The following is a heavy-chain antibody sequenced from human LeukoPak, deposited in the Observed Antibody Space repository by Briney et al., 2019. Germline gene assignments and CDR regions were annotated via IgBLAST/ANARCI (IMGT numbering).Heavy chain of an antibody. D-gene: IGHD5-18*01. V-gene: IGHV4-39*07. Sequence: SETLSLTCTVSGGSISSSSHYWGWIRQPPGKGLEWIGSIYYSGSTYYNPSLKSRVTISVDTSKNQFSLKLSSVTAADTAVYYCARAGDTAMVGDYWGKGTLVTVSS. CDR3: ARAGDTAMVGDY. CDR2: IYYSGST. J-gene: IGHJ4*02. CDR1: GGSISSSSHY.